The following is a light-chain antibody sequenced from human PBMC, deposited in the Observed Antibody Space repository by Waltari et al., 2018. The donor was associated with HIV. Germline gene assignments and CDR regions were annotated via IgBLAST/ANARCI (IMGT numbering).Light chain of an antibody. CDR3: SSYAGINPVI. J-gene: IGLJ2*01. V-gene: IGLV2-8*01. CDR1: SSDVGRYDY. CDR2: EVN. Sequence: QSALTQPPSASGSLGQSVTISCTGRSSDVGRYDYVSWYQHHPGKAPKLLIFEVNKRPAGVPDRFSGSKSGNTASLTVSGLQAEDEAEYSCSSYAGINPVIFGGGTTLTVL.